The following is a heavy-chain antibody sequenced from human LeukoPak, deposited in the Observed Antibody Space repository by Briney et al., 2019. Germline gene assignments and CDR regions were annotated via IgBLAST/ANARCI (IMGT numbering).Heavy chain of an antibody. J-gene: IGHJ4*02. Sequence: ASVKVSCKASGYTFTSYGISWVRQAPGQGLEWMGWISAYNGNTNYAQKLQGRVTMTTDTSTSTAYMELRSLRSDDTAVYYCARDGPRHCSSTSCYHGFDYWGQGTLVTVSS. D-gene: IGHD2-2*01. CDR2: ISAYNGNT. CDR3: ARDGPRHCSSTSCYHGFDY. CDR1: GYTFTSYG. V-gene: IGHV1-18*01.